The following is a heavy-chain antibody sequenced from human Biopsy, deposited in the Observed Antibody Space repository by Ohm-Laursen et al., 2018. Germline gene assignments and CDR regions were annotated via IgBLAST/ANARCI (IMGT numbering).Heavy chain of an antibody. Sequence: GTLSLTCTVSGGSVSSNTNYWAWIRQPPGKGLEWIGSIFYSGIIYYNTSLKSRVNISENTSKNEFSLNRNSVTAADTAVYYCARHPTGFWFDPWGQGTLVIVSS. CDR2: IFYSGII. J-gene: IGHJ5*02. CDR3: ARHPTGFWFDP. CDR1: GGSVSSNTNY. V-gene: IGHV4-39*01.